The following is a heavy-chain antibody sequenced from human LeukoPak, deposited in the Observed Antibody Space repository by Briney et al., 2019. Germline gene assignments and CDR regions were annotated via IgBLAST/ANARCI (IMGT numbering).Heavy chain of an antibody. D-gene: IGHD6-13*01. CDR1: GGSISSGGYS. V-gene: IGHV4-30-2*01. CDR2: ISHSGST. J-gene: IGHJ2*01. Sequence: SQTLSLTCGVSGGSISSGGYSWSWIRQPPGKGLEWIGYISHSGSTYYNPSLKSRVTISVDRSKNQFSLELTSVTAADTAVYYCARYSSTWPYWYFDLWGRGTLVTVSS. CDR3: ARYSSTWPYWYFDL.